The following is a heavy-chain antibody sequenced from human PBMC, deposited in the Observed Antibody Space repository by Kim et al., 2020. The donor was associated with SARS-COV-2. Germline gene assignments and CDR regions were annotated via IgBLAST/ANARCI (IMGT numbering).Heavy chain of an antibody. CDR2: IYYSGST. Sequence: SETLSLTCTVSGGSISSYYWSWIRQPPGKGLEWIGYIYYSGSTNYNPSLKSRVTISVDTSKNQFSLKLSSVTAADTAVYYCALGEAVAGVSDYYYGMDGWGQGPTVTVSS. D-gene: IGHD6-19*01. CDR1: GGSISSYY. CDR3: ALGEAVAGVSDYYYGMDG. V-gene: IGHV4-59*08. J-gene: IGHJ6*02.